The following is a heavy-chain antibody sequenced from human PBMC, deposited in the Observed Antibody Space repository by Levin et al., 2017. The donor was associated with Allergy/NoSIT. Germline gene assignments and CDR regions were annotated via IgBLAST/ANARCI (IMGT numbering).Heavy chain of an antibody. V-gene: IGHV3-15*01. D-gene: IGHD4-17*01. CDR2: IKTITNSGTT. CDR1: GFTFSDVW. CDR3: TTHLIGDRVGY. Sequence: GESLKISCAASGFTFSDVWMSWVRQAPGKGLEWIGRIKTITNSGTTDYAAPVKGRFIISRDDSKKTLYLQMNSLKTEDTAMYYCTTHLIGDRVGYWGRGTLVNVSS. J-gene: IGHJ4*02.